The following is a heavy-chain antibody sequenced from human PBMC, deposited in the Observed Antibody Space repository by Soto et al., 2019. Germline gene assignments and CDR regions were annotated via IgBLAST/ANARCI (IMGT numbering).Heavy chain of an antibody. CDR2: INHSGST. CDR1: GGSFSGYY. CDR3: AREIDGSGSGRYYYYMDV. Sequence: PSETLSLTCAVYGGSFSGYYWSWIRQPPGKGLEWIGEINHSGSTNYNPSLKSRVTISVDTSKNQFSLKLSSVTAADTALYYCAREIDGSGSGRYYYYMDVWGKGTTVTVSS. D-gene: IGHD3-10*01. J-gene: IGHJ6*03. V-gene: IGHV4-34*01.